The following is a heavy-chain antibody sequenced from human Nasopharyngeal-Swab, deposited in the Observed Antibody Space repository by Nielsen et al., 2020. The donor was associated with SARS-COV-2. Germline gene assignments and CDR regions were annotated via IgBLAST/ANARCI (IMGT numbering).Heavy chain of an antibody. CDR3: GGGTCCPSYLDF. CDR2: IDWRGSKI. V-gene: IGHV3-9*01. CDR1: GFTFDDTA. D-gene: IGHD2-15*01. J-gene: IGHJ4*02. Sequence: SLKISCAASGFTFDDTAMHWVRQGPGQGLEWVAGIDWRGSKIGYADSMKGRFTISRDNSKDTLYLQIDSLRVEDTAVYYCGGGTCCPSYLDFWGQGTLVTVST.